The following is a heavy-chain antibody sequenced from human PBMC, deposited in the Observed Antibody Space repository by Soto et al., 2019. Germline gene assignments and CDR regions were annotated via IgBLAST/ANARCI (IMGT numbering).Heavy chain of an antibody. CDR1: GYTFTSYG. Sequence: GASVQVSCKASGYTFTSYGISWVRQAPGQGLEWMGWISAYNGNTNYAQKLQGRVTMTTDTSMGTAYMELRSLRSDDTAVYYCARDRSPMDDYFAFDIWGQGTMVTVSS. J-gene: IGHJ3*02. CDR2: ISAYNGNT. V-gene: IGHV1-18*01. D-gene: IGHD4-17*01. CDR3: ARDRSPMDDYFAFDI.